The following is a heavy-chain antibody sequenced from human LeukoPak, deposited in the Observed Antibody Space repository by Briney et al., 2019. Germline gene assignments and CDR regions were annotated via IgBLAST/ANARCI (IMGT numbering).Heavy chain of an antibody. V-gene: IGHV4-59*01. CDR2: IYYSGST. D-gene: IGHD6-19*01. Sequence: SETLSLTCTVSGGSISSYYWSWIRQPPGKGLEWIGYIYYSGSTNYNPSLKSRVTISVDTSKNQFSLKPSSVTAADTAVYYCAREPSGWDRGHYFDYWGQGTLVTVSS. CDR3: AREPSGWDRGHYFDY. CDR1: GGSISSYY. J-gene: IGHJ4*02.